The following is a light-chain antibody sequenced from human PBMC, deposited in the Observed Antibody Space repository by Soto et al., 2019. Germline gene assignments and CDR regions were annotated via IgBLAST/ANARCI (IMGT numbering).Light chain of an antibody. CDR1: SSDVGGYNY. V-gene: IGLV2-8*01. J-gene: IGLJ3*02. CDR2: EVS. Sequence: QSALTQPPSASGSPGQSVTISCTGTSSDVGGYNYVSWYQQYPGKAPKIMIYEVSERPSGVPVRFSGSKSGNTASLTVSGLQAEDEADYYCSSYAGTNNFVFGAGTKLTVL. CDR3: SSYAGTNNFV.